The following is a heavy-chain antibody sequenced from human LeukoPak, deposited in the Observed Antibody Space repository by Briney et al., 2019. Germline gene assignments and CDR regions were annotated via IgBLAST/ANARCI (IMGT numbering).Heavy chain of an antibody. CDR3: ARMYSSGYDAFDI. J-gene: IGHJ3*02. V-gene: IGHV4-59*01. CDR2: IYHSGST. Sequence: SETLSLTCTVSGRSISSYYGSWIRPPPGKGLEWIGYIYHSGSTNYNPSLKSRVTISVDTSKNQFSLKLSSVTAADTAVYYCARMYSSGYDAFDIWGQGTMVTVSS. D-gene: IGHD6-19*01. CDR1: GRSISSYY.